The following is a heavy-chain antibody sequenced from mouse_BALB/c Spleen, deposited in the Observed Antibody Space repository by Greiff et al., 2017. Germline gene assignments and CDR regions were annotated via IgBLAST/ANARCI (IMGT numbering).Heavy chain of an antibody. Sequence: EVKVVESGGDLVKPGGSLKLSCAASGFTFSSYGMSWVRQTPDKRLEWVATISSGGSYTYYPDSVKGRFTISRDNAKNTLYLQMSSLKSEDTAMYYGARHHGNYAMDYWGQGTSVTVSS. D-gene: IGHD2-1*01. CDR2: ISSGGSYT. CDR3: ARHHGNYAMDY. CDR1: GFTFSSYG. V-gene: IGHV5-6*01. J-gene: IGHJ4*01.